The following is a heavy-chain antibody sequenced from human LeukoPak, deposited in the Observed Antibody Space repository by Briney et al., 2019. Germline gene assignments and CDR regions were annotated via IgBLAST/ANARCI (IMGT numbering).Heavy chain of an antibody. V-gene: IGHV3-9*01. J-gene: IGHJ6*03. Sequence: GGSLRLSCAVSGFTFDDYAMHWVRQAPGKGLEWVSGISWNSGSIGYADSVKGRFTISRDNAKNSLYLQMNSLRAEDTAVYYCARGYYYYMDVWGKGTTVTISS. CDR3: ARGYYYYMDV. CDR2: ISWNSGSI. CDR1: GFTFDDYA.